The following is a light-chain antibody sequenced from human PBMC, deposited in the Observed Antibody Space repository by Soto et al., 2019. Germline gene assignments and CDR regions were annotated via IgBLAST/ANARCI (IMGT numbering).Light chain of an antibody. J-gene: IGKJ5*01. CDR1: QSVSSN. CDR3: QQYKNWPPIT. Sequence: EIVMTQSPATLSVSPGERATLSCRASQSVSSNLAWYQQKPGQAPRLLIYGASTRATGIPARFSGSGSGTEFTLTISSLQPEDFAVYYRQQYKNWPPITFGQGTRLEIK. CDR2: GAS. V-gene: IGKV3-15*01.